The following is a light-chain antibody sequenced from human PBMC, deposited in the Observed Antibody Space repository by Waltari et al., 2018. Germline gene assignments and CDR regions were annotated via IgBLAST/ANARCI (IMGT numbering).Light chain of an antibody. CDR2: DVV. CDR3: SSYASSK. V-gene: IGLV2-14*01. Sequence: QSALTQPASVSGSPGQTITISCTGTSSDIGGHNYVSWYQQHPGKAPKLMIYDVVKRPSVVSKRFSGSKSGNTASLTISGLQAEDDAIYYCSSYASSKFGGGTKLTVL. J-gene: IGLJ2*01. CDR1: SSDIGGHNY.